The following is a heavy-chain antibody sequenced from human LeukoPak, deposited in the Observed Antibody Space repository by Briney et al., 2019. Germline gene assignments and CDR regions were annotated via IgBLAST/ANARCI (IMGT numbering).Heavy chain of an antibody. CDR1: GGSFSGYY. Sequence: PSETLSLTCAVYGGSFSGYYWSWIRQPPGKGLEWIGEINHSGSTNYNPSLKSRVTISVDTSKNQFSLKLSSVTAADTAVYYCARGSVGELRYYYYYMDVWGKGTTVTISS. J-gene: IGHJ6*03. CDR3: ARGSVGELRYYYYYMDV. CDR2: INHSGST. V-gene: IGHV4-34*01. D-gene: IGHD3-10*01.